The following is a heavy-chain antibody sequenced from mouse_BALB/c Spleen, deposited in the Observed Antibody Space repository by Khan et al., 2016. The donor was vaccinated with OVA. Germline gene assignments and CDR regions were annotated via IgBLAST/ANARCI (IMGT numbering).Heavy chain of an antibody. CDR1: GYTFTTYT. D-gene: IGHD2-14*01. V-gene: IGHV1-4*01. J-gene: IGHJ3*01. CDR3: AREGAYYRSDGWFAY. Sequence: QVQLKQSGAELARPGASVKMSCKASGYTFTTYTIHWVKQGPGQGLEWIGYIIPTNDYANYNQKLKDRATLTADKSSSTAYMQLSSLTYEDSALYYGAREGAYYRSDGWFAYWGQGTLVTVSA. CDR2: IIPTNDYA.